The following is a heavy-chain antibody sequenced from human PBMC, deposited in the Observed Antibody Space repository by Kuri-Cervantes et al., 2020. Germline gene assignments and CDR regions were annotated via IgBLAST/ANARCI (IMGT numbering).Heavy chain of an antibody. V-gene: IGHV4-39*01. D-gene: IGHD1-14*01. CDR3: ARLVRQTGYFDY. J-gene: IGHJ4*02. Sequence: GSLRLSCTVSGGTISSSSYYWGWLRPPPGKGLEWIGSNYYSGSTFYNPSLKSRDTISVDTYKNQFSLKLSSVTAEDTAVYYWARLVRQTGYFDYWGQGTLVTVSS. CDR1: GGTISSSSYY. CDR2: NYYSGST.